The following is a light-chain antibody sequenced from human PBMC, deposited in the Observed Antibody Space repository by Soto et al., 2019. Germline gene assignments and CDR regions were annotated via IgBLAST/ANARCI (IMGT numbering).Light chain of an antibody. CDR1: QSIGTW. CDR3: QQYKNWPPWT. J-gene: IGKJ1*01. V-gene: IGKV1-5*01. Sequence: DIQMTQSPSTLSASVGDRVTITCRASQSIGTWLAWYQQKPGKAPKLLIYDASTLESGVPSRFSGSGSGTEFTLTISGLQSDDFAVYFCQQYKNWPPWTFGHGTKVEIK. CDR2: DAS.